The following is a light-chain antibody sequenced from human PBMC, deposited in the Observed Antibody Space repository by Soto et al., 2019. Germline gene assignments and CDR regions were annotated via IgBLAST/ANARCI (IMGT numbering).Light chain of an antibody. J-gene: IGKJ4*01. CDR1: QSVSGC. CDR3: QQRCNWPPVT. V-gene: IGKV3-11*01. CDR2: DAS. Sequence: EIVLTQSPATLSLSPGERATLSCRASQSVSGCLAWYQQKHGQAPRLLIYDASNRATGIPARFSGSGSGTDFTLTISSLEPEDFAVYYCQQRCNWPPVTFGGGTKVEIK.